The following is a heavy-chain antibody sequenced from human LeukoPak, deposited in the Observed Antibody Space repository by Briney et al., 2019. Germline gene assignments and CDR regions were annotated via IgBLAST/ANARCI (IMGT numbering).Heavy chain of an antibody. CDR2: ISWNSGSI. D-gene: IGHD4-23*01. CDR1: GFTFDDYA. V-gene: IGHV3-9*01. Sequence: SLRLSCAASGFTFDDYAMHWVRQAPGKGLEWVSGISWNSGSIGYADSVKGRFTISRDNAKNSLYLQMNSLRAEDTAVYYCVRNSDLWGQGTMVTVSS. CDR3: VRNSDL. J-gene: IGHJ3*01.